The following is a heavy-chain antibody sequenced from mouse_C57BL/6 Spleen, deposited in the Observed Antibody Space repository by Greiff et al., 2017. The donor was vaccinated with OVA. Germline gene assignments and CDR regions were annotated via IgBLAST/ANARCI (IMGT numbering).Heavy chain of an antibody. CDR3: ARPNWDAAWFAY. CDR1: GYTFTSYW. Sequence: QVQLQQPGTELVKPGASVKLSCKASGYTFTSYWMHWVKQRPGQGLEWIGNINPSNGGTNYNEKFKSKATLTVDKSSSTAYMQRSSLTSEDSAVYYCARPNWDAAWFAYWGQGTLVTVSA. CDR2: INPSNGGT. D-gene: IGHD4-1*01. J-gene: IGHJ3*01. V-gene: IGHV1-53*01.